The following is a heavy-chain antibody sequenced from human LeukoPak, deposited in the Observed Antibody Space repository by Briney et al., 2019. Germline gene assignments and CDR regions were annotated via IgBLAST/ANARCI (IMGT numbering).Heavy chain of an antibody. CDR1: GFTFSSYG. CDR2: IWYDGSNK. D-gene: IGHD3-22*01. CDR3: ARDTEYYYDSSGLDY. J-gene: IGHJ4*02. V-gene: IGHV3-33*01. Sequence: PGGSLRLSCAASGFTFSSYGMHWVRQAPGKGLEWVAVIWYDGSNKYYADSVKGRFTISRDNSKNTLYLQMNSLRAEDTAVYYCARDTEYYYDSSGLDYWGQGTLVTVSS.